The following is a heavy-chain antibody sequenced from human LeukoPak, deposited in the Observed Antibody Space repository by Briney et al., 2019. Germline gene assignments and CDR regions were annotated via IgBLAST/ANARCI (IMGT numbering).Heavy chain of an antibody. CDR1: GFTFSSYA. V-gene: IGHV3-23*01. CDR2: ISGSGGST. CDR3: AKREVDYRVAY. Sequence: GGSLRLSCAASGFTFSSYAMSWVRQAPGKGLEWVSAISGSGGSTYYADSVKGRFTISRDNTKNTLYLQMNSLRAEDTAVYYCAKREVDYRVAYWGQGTLVTVSS. D-gene: IGHD4-11*01. J-gene: IGHJ4*02.